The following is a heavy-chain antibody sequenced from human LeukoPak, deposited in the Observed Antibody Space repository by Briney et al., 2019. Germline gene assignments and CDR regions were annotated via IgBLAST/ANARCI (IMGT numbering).Heavy chain of an antibody. Sequence: ASVKVSCKASGYTFINFYMHWVRQAPGQGLEWMGWISAYNGNTNYAQKLQGRVTMTTDTSTSTAYMELRSLRSDDTAVYYCARSYRSYYDSSGYYDFDYWGQGTLVTVSS. CDR3: ARSYRSYYDSSGYYDFDY. D-gene: IGHD3-22*01. CDR1: GYTFINFY. CDR2: ISAYNGNT. J-gene: IGHJ4*02. V-gene: IGHV1-18*04.